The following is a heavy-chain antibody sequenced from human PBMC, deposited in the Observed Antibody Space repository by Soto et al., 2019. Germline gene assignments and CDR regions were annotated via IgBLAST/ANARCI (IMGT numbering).Heavy chain of an antibody. J-gene: IGHJ4*02. V-gene: IGHV4-39*01. CDR2: IYYSGST. Sequence: SETLSLTCTLTGDSISSRSYYWGWIRQPPGKGLEWIGSIYYSGSTYNNPSLRSRVSMSIDTSKDQFSLKLKSVTAADTALYFCARQRTSVVTQAYFDVWGPVSLVTVSS. D-gene: IGHD2-21*02. CDR1: GDSISSRSYY. CDR3: ARQRTSVVTQAYFDV.